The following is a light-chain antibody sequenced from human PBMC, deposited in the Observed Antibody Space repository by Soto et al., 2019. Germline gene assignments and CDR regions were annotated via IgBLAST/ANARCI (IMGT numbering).Light chain of an antibody. CDR2: DAS. Sequence: EVVLTQSPATLSLSPGERATLSCTASQSISTYLTWYQHKPGQAPGLLIYDASRRAPGIPARFSGSGSGTDFTLTISSLEPEDFAVYYCQQRRNWPPLTFGGGTKVEIK. CDR3: QQRRNWPPLT. J-gene: IGKJ4*01. V-gene: IGKV3-11*01. CDR1: QSISTY.